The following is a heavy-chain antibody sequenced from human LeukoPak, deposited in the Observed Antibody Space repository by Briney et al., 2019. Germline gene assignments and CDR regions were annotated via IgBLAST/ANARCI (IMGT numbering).Heavy chain of an antibody. V-gene: IGHV3-15*01. Sequence: NPGGSLRLSCAASGFTFSNAWMSWVRQAPGKGLEWVGHIKSKNDGGTTDYAAPVKGRFTISRDDSKITLYLQMNSLKTEDTAVYYCTTAPYYYDSSGYLADYWGQGTLVTVSS. D-gene: IGHD3-22*01. J-gene: IGHJ4*02. CDR2: IKSKNDGGTT. CDR3: TTAPYYYDSSGYLADY. CDR1: GFTFSNAW.